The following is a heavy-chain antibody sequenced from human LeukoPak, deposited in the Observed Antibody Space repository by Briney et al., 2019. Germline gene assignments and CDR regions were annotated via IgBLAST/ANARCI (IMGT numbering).Heavy chain of an antibody. CDR1: GFTFSNAW. Sequence: PGGSLRLSCAASGFTFSNAWMSCVRQTPRKRLEWVGRIKSKTDGGTTDYAAPVKGRFTISRDDSKNTLYLQMNSLKTEDTAVYYCTTDDSSGWYRWFDPWGQGTLVTVSS. CDR3: TTDDSSGWYRWFDP. CDR2: IKSKTDGGTT. J-gene: IGHJ5*02. V-gene: IGHV3-15*01. D-gene: IGHD6-19*01.